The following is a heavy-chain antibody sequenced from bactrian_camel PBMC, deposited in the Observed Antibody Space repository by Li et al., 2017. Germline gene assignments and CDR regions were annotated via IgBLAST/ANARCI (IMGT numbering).Heavy chain of an antibody. Sequence: DVQLVESGGGSVQSGGSLRLSCAVSDDTYSSYESYCMAWFRRRPGKEREGVAAIDADGTTNYADSVKGRFTISRDNAKNTLYLHMNNLRTEDTAVYYCTAESDWDCYEESWCHEYWGQGTQVTVS. CDR1: DDTYSSYE. D-gene: IGHD3*01. CDR3: TAESDWDCYEESWCHEY. J-gene: IGHJ4*01. CDR2: IDADGTT. V-gene: IGHV3S67*01.